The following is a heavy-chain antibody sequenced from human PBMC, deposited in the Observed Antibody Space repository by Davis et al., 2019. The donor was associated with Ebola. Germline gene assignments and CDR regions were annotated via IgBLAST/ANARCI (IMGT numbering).Heavy chain of an antibody. CDR1: GYSFTSYW. CDR3: ARGREPNSTPHHWFFDI. J-gene: IGHJ2*01. V-gene: IGHV5-51*01. D-gene: IGHD1-14*01. Sequence: KVSCKASGYSFTSYWIGWVRQMPGKGLEWMGIIHPSDSDTRYSPSFQGQVTLSADNSISTAYLQWSSLKASDTAIYFCARGREPNSTPHHWFFDIWGRGTLVTVSS. CDR2: IHPSDSDT.